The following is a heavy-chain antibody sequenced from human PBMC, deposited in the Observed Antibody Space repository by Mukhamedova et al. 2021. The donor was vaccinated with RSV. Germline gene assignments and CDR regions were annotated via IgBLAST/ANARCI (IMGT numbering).Heavy chain of an antibody. CDR2: IYYSGST. Sequence: GLEWIGYIYYSGSTNYNPSLKSRVTISVDTSKNQFSLKLSSVTAADTAVYYCARWRRQWERQDWFDPWGQGTLVTVSS. CDR3: ARWRRQWERQDWFDP. D-gene: IGHD1-26*01. J-gene: IGHJ5*02. V-gene: IGHV4-59*01.